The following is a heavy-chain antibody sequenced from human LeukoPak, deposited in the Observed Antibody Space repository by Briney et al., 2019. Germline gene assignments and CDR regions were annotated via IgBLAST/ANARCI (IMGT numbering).Heavy chain of an antibody. CDR1: GFTVSSNY. D-gene: IGHD1-26*01. Sequence: GGSLRLSCAASGFTVSSNYMSWVRQAPGKGLEWVSVIRGDGSSTYYADSMKGRFTISRDNSKNTLYLQMNSLRAEDTAVYYCAAHRYSGIYPYYFDYWGQGALVTVSS. CDR2: IRGDGSST. V-gene: IGHV3-23*01. CDR3: AAHRYSGIYPYYFDY. J-gene: IGHJ4*02.